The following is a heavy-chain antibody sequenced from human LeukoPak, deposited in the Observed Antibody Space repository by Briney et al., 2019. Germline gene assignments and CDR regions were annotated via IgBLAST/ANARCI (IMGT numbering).Heavy chain of an antibody. V-gene: IGHV4-59*01. CDR2: IYYSGST. CDR3: ARVGSGTWFDT. J-gene: IGHJ5*02. CDR1: GSSISSYY. D-gene: IGHD3-16*01. Sequence: SETLSLTCTVSGSSISSYYWSWIRQPPGKGLEWIGHIYYSGSTNYNPSLKSRATISVDTSKNQFSLKLRSVTAADTAVYYCARVGSGTWFDTWGQGTLVTVSS.